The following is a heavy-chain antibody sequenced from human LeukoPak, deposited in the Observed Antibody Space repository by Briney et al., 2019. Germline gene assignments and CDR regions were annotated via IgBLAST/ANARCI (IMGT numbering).Heavy chain of an antibody. J-gene: IGHJ4*02. CDR3: ARERIDYGDRRGFDY. V-gene: IGHV1-46*01. D-gene: IGHD4-17*01. Sequence: ASVKVSCKASRYTFTSYYMHWVRQAPGQGLEWMGIINPSGGSTSYAQKFQGRVTMTRDTSTSIVYMELSSLRSEDTAVYYCARERIDYGDRRGFDYWGQGTLVTVSS. CDR1: RYTFTSYY. CDR2: INPSGGST.